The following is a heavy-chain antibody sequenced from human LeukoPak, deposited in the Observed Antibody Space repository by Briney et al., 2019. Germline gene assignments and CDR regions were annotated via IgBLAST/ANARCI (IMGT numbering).Heavy chain of an antibody. J-gene: IGHJ4*02. CDR2: IYPGSDI. CDR3: AKDHLPGIVVADRDY. V-gene: IGHV3-53*01. CDR1: EFTVSSNY. D-gene: IGHD6-19*01. Sequence: GGSLRLSCAASEFTVSSNYMSWVRQAPGKGLQWVSVIYPGSDIYYADSVKGRFIISRDNSKNTLFLQMNSLTADDTAVYYCAKDHLPGIVVADRDYWGQGTLVTVSS.